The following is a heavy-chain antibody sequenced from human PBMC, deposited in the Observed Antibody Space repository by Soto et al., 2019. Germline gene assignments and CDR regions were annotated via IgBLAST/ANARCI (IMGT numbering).Heavy chain of an antibody. CDR2: ISTYNDNK. V-gene: IGHV1-18*01. Sequence: ASVKVSCKASGYTFTSYGISWVRQAPGQGLEWMGWISTYNDNKNYAQKLQGRVTLTTDTSTTTAYMELTSLRSDDTAVYYCAREYCDSGRCYGPDYWGQGALVTVSS. J-gene: IGHJ4*02. CDR1: GYTFTSYG. D-gene: IGHD2-21*01. CDR3: AREYCDSGRCYGPDY.